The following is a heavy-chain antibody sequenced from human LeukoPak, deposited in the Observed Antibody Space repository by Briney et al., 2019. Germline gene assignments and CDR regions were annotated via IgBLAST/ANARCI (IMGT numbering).Heavy chain of an antibody. J-gene: IGHJ4*02. Sequence: APMKGSCKASGYTFSSHGISWVRQAPGQRLGWMGWINAYNGNTNYAQKLQGRVTMTTDTSTSTAYMELRSLRSDDTAVYYCARDRASSGDYPTDFDYWGQGTLVTVSS. D-gene: IGHD4-17*01. CDR2: INAYNGNT. CDR1: GYTFSSHG. CDR3: ARDRASSGDYPTDFDY. V-gene: IGHV1-18*01.